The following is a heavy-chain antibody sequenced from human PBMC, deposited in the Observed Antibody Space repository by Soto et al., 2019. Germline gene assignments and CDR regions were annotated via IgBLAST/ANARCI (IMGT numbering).Heavy chain of an antibody. CDR2: ISSSGTYT. Sequence: QVQLVQSGGGLGEPGGSLRLSCAASGFKFSDYHMTWIRQAQGKGLEWISYISSSGTYTTYTDSVKGRFTVSRDNAKSSLYLQMNSLRGEDTAVYYCACVAPTIFGAQFHHNLVDVWGQGNTVTVAS. CDR3: ACVAPTIFGAQFHHNLVDV. J-gene: IGHJ6*02. CDR1: GFKFSDYH. V-gene: IGHV3-11*06. D-gene: IGHD3-3*01.